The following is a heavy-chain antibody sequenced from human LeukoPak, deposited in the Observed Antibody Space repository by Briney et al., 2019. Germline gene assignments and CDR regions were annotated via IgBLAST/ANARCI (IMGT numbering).Heavy chain of an antibody. CDR1: GYRFTAYW. J-gene: IGHJ4*02. CDR3: ARLLLATGPDY. CDR2: IYPSDSET. V-gene: IGHV5-51*01. D-gene: IGHD1-1*01. Sequence: GESLKSSCKGSGYRFTAYWIGWVRQMPGKGLEWMGFIYPSDSETRYSPSFQGQVTISADKSITTAFLQWSSLKASDTAMYYCARLLLATGPDYWGQGTLVTVSS.